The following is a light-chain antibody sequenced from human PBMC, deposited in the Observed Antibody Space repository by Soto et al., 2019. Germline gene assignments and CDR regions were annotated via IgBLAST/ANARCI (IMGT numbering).Light chain of an antibody. V-gene: IGLV2-14*01. CDR1: SSDVGGYNY. J-gene: IGLJ1*01. CDR2: EVS. CDR3: SSYTSSSTRV. Sequence: QSALTQPASVSGSPGQSITISCTGTSSDVGGYNYVSWYQQHPGKAPKLMIYEVSNRPSGVSNRFSGSKSGNTASLTISGLQAEDEADYYCSSYTSSSTRVFGPGTKVTVL.